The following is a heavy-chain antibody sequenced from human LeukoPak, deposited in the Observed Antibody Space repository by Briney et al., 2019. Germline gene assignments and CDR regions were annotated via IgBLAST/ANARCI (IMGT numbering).Heavy chain of an antibody. Sequence: SETLSLTCAVYGGSFSGYYWSWIRQPPGKGLEWIGEINHSGGTNYNPSLKSRVTISVDTSKNQFSLKLSSVTAADTAVYYCARGQWLDNCWGQGPLVTVSS. V-gene: IGHV4-34*01. J-gene: IGHJ4*02. CDR1: GGSFSGYY. CDR3: ARGQWLDNC. D-gene: IGHD6-19*01. CDR2: INHSGGT.